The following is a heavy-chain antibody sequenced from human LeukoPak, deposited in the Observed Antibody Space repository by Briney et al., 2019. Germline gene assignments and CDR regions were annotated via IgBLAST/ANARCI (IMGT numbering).Heavy chain of an antibody. D-gene: IGHD1-26*01. J-gene: IGHJ4*02. CDR1: GFNFSSYG. V-gene: IGHV3-30*02. CDR2: IRYDGSNK. CDR3: ARVGIGRYSFDS. Sequence: GGSLRLSCAASGFNFSSYGMHWVRQAPGKGLEWVAFIRYDGSNKYYADPVKGRFTISRDNSKNTLYLQMNSLRAEDTAVYYCARVGIGRYSFDSWGQGTLVTVSS.